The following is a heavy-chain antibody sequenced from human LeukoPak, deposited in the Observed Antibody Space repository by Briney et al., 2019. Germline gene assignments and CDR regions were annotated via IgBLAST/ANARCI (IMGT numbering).Heavy chain of an antibody. CDR2: IYYSGST. Sequence: SETLSLTCTVSGASISPYYWGWIRQPPGKGLEWIGYIYYSGSTTYNPSLKSRVTISVDTSKNQFSLKLNSMTAADTAVYYCARDKQPGGYWGQGTLVTVSS. V-gene: IGHV4-59*01. CDR3: ARDKQPGGY. D-gene: IGHD3-16*01. CDR1: GASISPYY. J-gene: IGHJ4*02.